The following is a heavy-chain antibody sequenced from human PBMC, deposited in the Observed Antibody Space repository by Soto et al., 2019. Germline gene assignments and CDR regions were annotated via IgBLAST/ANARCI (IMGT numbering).Heavy chain of an antibody. CDR1: GGSLSGGNYF. V-gene: IGHV4-61*01. Sequence: VQLQESGPGLVKPSETLSLTCTVSGGSLSGGNYFWSWIRQPPGKGLEWIGYIYYSGSTNYNPSLKSRVTMSVDTSKNQFSLKLSSVTAADMAVYYCARDYQNFDYWGQGTLVTVSS. CDR3: ARDYQNFDY. J-gene: IGHJ4*02. D-gene: IGHD2-2*01. CDR2: IYYSGST.